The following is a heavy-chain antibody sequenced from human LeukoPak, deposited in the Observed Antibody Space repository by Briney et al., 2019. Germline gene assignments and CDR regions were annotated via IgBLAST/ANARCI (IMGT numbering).Heavy chain of an antibody. Sequence: SETLSLTCAVYGVSFSDYYWNWIRQPPGKGLEWIGEVNHNGSTNYNPSLKSRVTVSVDTSENQFSLKLSSVTAADKAVYYCARGRGVVIPATIPTKWHFDLWGRGTLVTVSS. D-gene: IGHD2-2*02. V-gene: IGHV4-34*01. CDR1: GVSFSDYY. CDR2: VNHNGST. J-gene: IGHJ2*01. CDR3: ARGRGVVIPATIPTKWHFDL.